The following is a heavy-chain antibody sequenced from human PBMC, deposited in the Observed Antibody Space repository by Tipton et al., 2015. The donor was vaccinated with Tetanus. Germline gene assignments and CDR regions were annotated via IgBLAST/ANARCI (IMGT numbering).Heavy chain of an antibody. CDR2: SWYDGTDQ. V-gene: IGHV3-33*01. CDR3: AREEDGSGGSCFSGGFGN. J-gene: IGHJ4*02. CDR1: GFIFSSYG. Sequence: SLRLSCAASGFIFSSYGIHWVRQAPGKGLEWVAVSWYDGTDQYYADTGKGRFTLSRDNSKNTLYLEMNSLRAEDTALYYCAREEDGSGGSCFSGGFGNWGQGTQVSASS. D-gene: IGHD2-15*01.